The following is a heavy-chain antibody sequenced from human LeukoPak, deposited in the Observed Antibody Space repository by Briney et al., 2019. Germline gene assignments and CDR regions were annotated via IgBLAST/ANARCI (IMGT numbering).Heavy chain of an antibody. CDR2: IYPGDSDT. J-gene: IGHJ4*02. CDR3: ATLAVAVAGTPFDY. D-gene: IGHD6-19*01. Sequence: GESLKISCKGSGYSFNSHWIGWVRQMPGKGLEWMGIIYPGDSDTRYSPSFQGQVIISADKSISTAYLQWSSLKASDTAMYYCATLAVAVAGTPFDYWGQGTLVTVSS. V-gene: IGHV5-51*01. CDR1: GYSFNSHW.